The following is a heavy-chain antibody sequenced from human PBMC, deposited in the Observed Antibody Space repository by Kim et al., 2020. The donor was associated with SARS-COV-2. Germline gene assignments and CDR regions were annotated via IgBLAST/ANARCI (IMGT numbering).Heavy chain of an antibody. D-gene: IGHD3-3*01. CDR3: ARGRGDGVANSFDY. V-gene: IGHV1-69*13. CDR1: GGTFSSYA. CDR2: IIPIFGTA. J-gene: IGHJ4*02. Sequence: SVKVSCKASGGTFSSYAISWVRQARGQGLEWMGGIIPIFGTANYAQKFQGRVTITADESTSTAYMELSSLRSEDTAVYYCARGRGDGVANSFDYWGQGTLVTVSS.